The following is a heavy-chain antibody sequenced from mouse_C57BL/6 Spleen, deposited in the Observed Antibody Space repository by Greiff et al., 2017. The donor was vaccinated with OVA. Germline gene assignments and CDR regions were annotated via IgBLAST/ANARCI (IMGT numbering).Heavy chain of an antibody. Sequence: QVQLQQSGAELARPGASVKLSCKASGYTFTSYGISWVKQRTGQGLAWIGEIYPRSGNTYYHEKLKGKATLTADKSSSTAYMELRSLTSDDSAVYFCARERFYSNYLRYFDVWGTGTTVTVSS. CDR2: IYPRSGNT. CDR1: GYTFTSYG. J-gene: IGHJ1*03. D-gene: IGHD2-5*01. V-gene: IGHV1-81*01. CDR3: ARERFYSNYLRYFDV.